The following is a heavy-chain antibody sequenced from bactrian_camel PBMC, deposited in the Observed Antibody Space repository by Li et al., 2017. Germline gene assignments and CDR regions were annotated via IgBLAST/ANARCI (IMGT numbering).Heavy chain of an antibody. Sequence: QLVESGGGSVQAGGSLRLSCTASGYDFSANSMGWFRQAPGKEREGVGHNYGRGSIRYFPNSVKGRFIISQDNVKNTVYLQMNDLKPEDTGMYYCAAACKVQRGKWYECEYEHWGQGTQVTV. CDR3: AAACKVQRGKWYECEYEH. CDR1: GYDFSANS. CDR2: NYGRGSIR. V-gene: IGHV3-3*01. J-gene: IGHJ4*01. D-gene: IGHD2*01.